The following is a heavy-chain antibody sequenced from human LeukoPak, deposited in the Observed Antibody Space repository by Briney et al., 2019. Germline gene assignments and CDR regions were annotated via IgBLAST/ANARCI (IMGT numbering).Heavy chain of an antibody. CDR3: AIDRGGGAILYYFDY. V-gene: IGHV3-21*01. J-gene: IGHJ4*02. CDR1: GLTFSIYS. CDR2: ISSSSSYI. D-gene: IGHD3-10*01. Sequence: PGGSLRLSCAASGLTFSIYSMNWVRQAPGEGLEWVSSISSSSSYIHYADSVKGRFTIARDNAKNSLYLQMNSLRAEATAVYYCAIDRGGGAILYYFDYWGQGTLVTVSS.